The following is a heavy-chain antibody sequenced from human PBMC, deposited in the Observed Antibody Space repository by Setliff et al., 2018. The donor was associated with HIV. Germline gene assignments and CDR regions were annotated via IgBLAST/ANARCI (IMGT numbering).Heavy chain of an antibody. CDR2: IRYTGSEK. J-gene: IGHJ4*02. CDR3: ARGDFGYSYGPNDY. Sequence: HPGGSLRLSCAASGFTFSSYGIHWVRQAPGKGLEWVAFIRYTGSEKYYVDSVKGRFTISRDNAKNTVYLQMNSLRGEDTAVYYCARGDFGYSYGPNDYWGQGTLVTVSS. V-gene: IGHV3-30*02. D-gene: IGHD5-18*01. CDR1: GFTFSSYG.